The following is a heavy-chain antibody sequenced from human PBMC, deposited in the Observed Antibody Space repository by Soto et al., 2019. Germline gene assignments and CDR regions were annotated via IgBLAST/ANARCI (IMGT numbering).Heavy chain of an antibody. D-gene: IGHD3-10*01. Sequence: QVQLVQSVAEVKKPGASVKVSCKASGYTFTSYGVSWVRQAPGQGLEWMGWISGYNGNTTYAQKLQGRVTMTTDTSTITAYMELRRLRADDPAVYYCARAGKYYYGSGSPYYYGMDVWGQGITVTVSS. CDR3: ARAGKYYYGSGSPYYYGMDV. J-gene: IGHJ6*02. CDR2: ISGYNGNT. CDR1: GYTFTSYG. V-gene: IGHV1-18*04.